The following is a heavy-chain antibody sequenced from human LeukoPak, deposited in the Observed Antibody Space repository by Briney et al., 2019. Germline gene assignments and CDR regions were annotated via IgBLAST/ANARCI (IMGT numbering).Heavy chain of an antibody. V-gene: IGHV5-51*01. J-gene: IGHJ4*02. CDR2: IYPGDSDT. CDR3: ARWNTAMSYYFDY. Sequence: GASLKISCKGSGYSFTSYWIGWVRPMPGKGLEWMGIIYPGDSDTRYSPSFQGQVTISADKSISTAYLQWSSLKASDTAMYYCARWNTAMSYYFDYWGQGTLVTVSS. D-gene: IGHD5-18*01. CDR1: GYSFTSYW.